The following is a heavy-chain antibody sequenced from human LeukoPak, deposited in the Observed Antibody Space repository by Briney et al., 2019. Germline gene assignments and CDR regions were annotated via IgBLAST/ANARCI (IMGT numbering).Heavy chain of an antibody. J-gene: IGHJ4*02. CDR1: GASLNSGVFY. CDR2: TSRSVST. Sequence: SQTLSLTCTVSGASLNSGVFYWTWIRQPPGKGLEWIGYTSRSVSTFYNPSLKSRVAILVDMSRNQFSLRLNSVTAADTAVYYCARAGALTSTTTDYFDLWGQGALVTVSS. CDR3: ARAGALTSTTTDYFDL. D-gene: IGHD1-26*01. V-gene: IGHV4-30-2*01.